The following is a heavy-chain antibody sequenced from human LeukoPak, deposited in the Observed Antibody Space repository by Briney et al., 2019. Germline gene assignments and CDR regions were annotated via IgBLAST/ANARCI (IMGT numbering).Heavy chain of an antibody. V-gene: IGHV4-34*01. J-gene: IGHJ4*02. CDR3: ARGLRTGPRITGTTASDY. CDR1: GGSFSGYY. D-gene: IGHD1-7*01. CDR2: INHSGST. Sequence: SETLSLTCAVYGGSFSGYYWSWIRQPPGKGLEWIGEINHSGSTNYNPSLKSRVTISVDTSKNQFSLKLSSVTAADTAVYYCARGLRTGPRITGTTASDYWGQGTLVTVSS.